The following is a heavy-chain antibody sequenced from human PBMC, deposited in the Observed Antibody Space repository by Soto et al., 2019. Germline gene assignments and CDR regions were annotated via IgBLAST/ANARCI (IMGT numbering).Heavy chain of an antibody. Sequence: SVNVSCKASGGTFSSYAISWVRQAPGQGLEWMGGIIPIFGTANYAQKFQGRVTITADESTSTAYMELSSLRSEDTAVYYCARDEYSWIYYSRTDAFDIWGQVTMVTFS. V-gene: IGHV1-69*13. D-gene: IGHD1-26*01. CDR2: IIPIFGTA. J-gene: IGHJ3*02. CDR3: ARDEYSWIYYSRTDAFDI. CDR1: GGTFSSYA.